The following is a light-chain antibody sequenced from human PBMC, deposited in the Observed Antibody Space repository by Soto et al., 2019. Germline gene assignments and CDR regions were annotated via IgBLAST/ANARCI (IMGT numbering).Light chain of an antibody. CDR2: DAS. CDR3: QQYDKYST. J-gene: IGKJ1*01. Sequence: QLTPTPSTLSASVGDTVTVPCRASQSISVSLAWYQQKPGKAPNLLISDASTLQGGVPSRFSGSGSGTEFTLTVTSLQPEDFATYFCQQYDKYSTFGHGTKVDI. V-gene: IGKV1-5*01. CDR1: QSISVS.